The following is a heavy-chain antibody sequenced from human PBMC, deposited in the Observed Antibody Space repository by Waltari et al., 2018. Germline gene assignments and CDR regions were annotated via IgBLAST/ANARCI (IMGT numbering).Heavy chain of an antibody. D-gene: IGHD2-21*01. CDR3: ARGGACGGDCYEFQH. Sequence: QVQLQESGPGLVKPSGTLSLTCAVSGGSISSSNWWSWVRQPPGKGLEWIGEIYHSGRTNYNPSLKSRGTRAVDKSKNQVSLKLSSVTAADTAVYYCARGGACGGDCYEFQHWGQGTLVTVSS. CDR2: IYHSGRT. CDR1: GGSISSSNW. V-gene: IGHV4-4*02. J-gene: IGHJ1*01.